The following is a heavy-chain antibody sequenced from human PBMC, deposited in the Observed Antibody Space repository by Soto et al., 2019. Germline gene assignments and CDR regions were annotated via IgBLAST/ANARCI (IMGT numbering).Heavy chain of an antibody. D-gene: IGHD1-1*01. J-gene: IGHJ5*02. Sequence: AAVKVSCTASGYTFTSYGIHWVRPAPGQRLEWMGWINAANGDTKYSPKFQGRVTITRDTSASTAYMELSSLRSEDTAVYYCVRRHVSETGIDWCDPWGQGTLVTVSP. V-gene: IGHV1-3*01. CDR1: GYTFTSYG. CDR3: VRRHVSETGIDWCDP. CDR2: INAANGDT.